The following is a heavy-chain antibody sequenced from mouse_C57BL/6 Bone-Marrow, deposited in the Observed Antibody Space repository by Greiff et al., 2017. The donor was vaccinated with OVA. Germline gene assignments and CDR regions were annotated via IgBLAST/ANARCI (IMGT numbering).Heavy chain of an antibody. Sequence: QVQLQQPGAELVMPGASVKLSCKASGYTFTSYWMHWVKQRPGQGLEWIGEIDPSDSYTNYNQKFKSKSTLTVDKSSSTAYMQLSSLTSEDSAVYYCAREGWFAYWGQGTLVTVSA. CDR2: IDPSDSYT. CDR3: AREGWFAY. V-gene: IGHV1-69*01. CDR1: GYTFTSYW. J-gene: IGHJ3*01.